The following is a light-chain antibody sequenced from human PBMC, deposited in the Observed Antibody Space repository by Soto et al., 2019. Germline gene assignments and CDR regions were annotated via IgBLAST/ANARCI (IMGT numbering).Light chain of an antibody. CDR2: DVS. J-gene: IGLJ1*01. Sequence: QSVLTQPRSVSGSPGQSVTISCTGTSSDVGGYNFVSWYQQHPGKAPKFMIYDVSKRPSGVPDRFSGSKSGNTASLTISGLQAEDEADYYCCSYAGTHTYVFGTGTKVTV. V-gene: IGLV2-11*01. CDR1: SSDVGGYNF. CDR3: CSYAGTHTYV.